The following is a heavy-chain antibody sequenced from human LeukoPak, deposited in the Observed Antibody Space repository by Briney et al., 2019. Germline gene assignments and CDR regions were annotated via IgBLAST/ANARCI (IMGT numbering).Heavy chain of an antibody. D-gene: IGHD3-22*01. Sequence: PSETLSLTCTVSGGSISSYYWSWIRQPPGKGLEWIGYIYYSGSTNYNPSLKSRVTISVDTSKNQFSLKLSSVTAADTAVYYCARHQGVWDRDTYYYDSSGYNPFDYWGQGTLVTVSS. CDR3: ARHQGVWDRDTYYYDSSGYNPFDY. CDR2: IYYSGST. CDR1: GGSISSYY. V-gene: IGHV4-59*08. J-gene: IGHJ4*02.